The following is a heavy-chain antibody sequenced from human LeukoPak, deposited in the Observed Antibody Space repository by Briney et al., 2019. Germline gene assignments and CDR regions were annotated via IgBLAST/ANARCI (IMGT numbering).Heavy chain of an antibody. Sequence: GASVKVSCKASGYTFTSYDINWVRQATGQGLEWMGWMNPNSGNTGYAQKFQGRVTMTKNTSISTAYMEMSGLRSEDTAVYYCAREGQDYYGMDVWGQGTTVTVSS. CDR2: MNPNSGNT. CDR1: GYTFTSYD. CDR3: AREGQDYYGMDV. V-gene: IGHV1-8*01. J-gene: IGHJ6*02.